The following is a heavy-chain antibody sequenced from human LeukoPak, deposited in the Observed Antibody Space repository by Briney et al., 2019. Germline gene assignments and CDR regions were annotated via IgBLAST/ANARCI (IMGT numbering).Heavy chain of an antibody. CDR2: INHSGST. CDR1: GGSFSGYY. V-gene: IGHV4-34*01. D-gene: IGHD3-22*01. CDR3: ARVDYDSSGYPYYFDY. Sequence: SETLSLTCAVYGGSFSGYYWSWIRQPPGKGLEWIGEINHSGSTNYNPSLKSRVTISVDTSKNQFSLKLSSVTAADTAVYYCARVDYDSSGYPYYFDYWGQGTLVTVSS. J-gene: IGHJ4*02.